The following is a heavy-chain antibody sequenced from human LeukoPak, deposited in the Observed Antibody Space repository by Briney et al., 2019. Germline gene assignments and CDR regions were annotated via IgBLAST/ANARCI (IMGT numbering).Heavy chain of an antibody. CDR3: AREAFGIAVAGSNAFDI. CDR2: IKQDGSEK. CDR1: GFTFSSYW. D-gene: IGHD6-19*01. J-gene: IGHJ3*02. V-gene: IGHV3-7*01. Sequence: GGSLRLSCAASGFTFSSYWMSWVRQAPGKGLEWVANIKQDGSEKYYVDSVKGRFAISRDNAKNSLYLQMNSLRAEDTAVYYCAREAFGIAVAGSNAFDIWGQGTMVTVSS.